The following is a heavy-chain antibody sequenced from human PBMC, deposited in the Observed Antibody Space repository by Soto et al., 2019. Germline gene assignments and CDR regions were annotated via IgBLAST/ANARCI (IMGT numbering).Heavy chain of an antibody. CDR1: GGTFSSYA. CDR2: IIPIFGTA. J-gene: IGHJ6*02. Sequence: SVKVSCKASGGTFSSYAISWVRQAPGQGLEWMGGIIPIFGTANYAQKFQGRVTITADESTSTAYMELSSLRSEDTAVYYCATRPDRIGDYYYYGMDVWGQGTTVTVSS. V-gene: IGHV1-69*13. CDR3: ATRPDRIGDYYYYGMDV.